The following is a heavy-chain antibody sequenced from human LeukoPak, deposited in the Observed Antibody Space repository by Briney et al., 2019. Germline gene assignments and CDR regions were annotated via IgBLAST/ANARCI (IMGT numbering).Heavy chain of an antibody. CDR1: GGSFSGYY. J-gene: IGHJ4*02. CDR3: ARSSSWPSD. V-gene: IGHV4-34*01. Sequence: PSETLSLTCAVYGGSFSGYYWSWIRQPPGKGLEWIGEINHSGSTNYNPSLKGRVTISVDTSKNQFSLKLSSVTAADTAVYYCARSSSWPSDWGQGTLVTVSS. CDR2: INHSGST. D-gene: IGHD6-13*01.